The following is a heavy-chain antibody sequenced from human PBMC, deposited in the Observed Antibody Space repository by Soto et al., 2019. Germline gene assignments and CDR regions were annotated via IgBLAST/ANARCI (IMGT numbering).Heavy chain of an antibody. V-gene: IGHV3-23*04. Sequence: EVQLVESGGGLVQPGGSLRLSCAVSGFTFSSSEMYWVRQAPGQGLEWVASVSENGGSRGGTYYADSVKGRFTISRDNSKNTLYLQMDSLRGADTAVYYCASAKAVVIAALGIWGQGTMVTVSS. J-gene: IGHJ3*02. CDR2: VSENGGSRGGT. D-gene: IGHD2-21*01. CDR3: ASAKAVVIAALGI. CDR1: GFTFSSSE.